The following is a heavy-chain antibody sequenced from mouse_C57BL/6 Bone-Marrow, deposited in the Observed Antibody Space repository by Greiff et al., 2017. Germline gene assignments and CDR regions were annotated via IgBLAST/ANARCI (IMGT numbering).Heavy chain of an antibody. CDR2: IDPSDSYT. J-gene: IGHJ2*01. CDR3: ARDDYGPPPDY. CDR1: GYTFTSYW. V-gene: IGHV1-59*01. Sequence: VQLQQSGAELVRPGTSVKLSCKASGYTFTSYWMHWVKQRPGQGLEWIGVIDPSDSYTNYNQKFKGKGTLTVDTSSSTAYMQLSSLTSEDSAVYYCARDDYGPPPDYWGQGTTLTVSS. D-gene: IGHD1-1*01.